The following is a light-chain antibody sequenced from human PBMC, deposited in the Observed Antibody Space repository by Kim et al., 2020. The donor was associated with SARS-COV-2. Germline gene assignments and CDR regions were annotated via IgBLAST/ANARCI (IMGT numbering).Light chain of an antibody. V-gene: IGKV1-33*01. CDR3: QQFDDLVV. J-gene: IGKJ5*01. CDR2: DAS. CDR1: QDISTY. Sequence: IQMTQSPSSLSASVGDRVTITCQASQDISTYLNWYQQTPGQVPKLLIYDASNPDTGVPSRFSGTGSGTDFALTISSLEPEDFATYYCQQFDDLVVFGQGTRLEIK.